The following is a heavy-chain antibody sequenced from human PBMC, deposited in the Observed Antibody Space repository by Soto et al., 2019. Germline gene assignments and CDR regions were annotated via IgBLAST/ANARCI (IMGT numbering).Heavy chain of an antibody. Sequence: GGSLRLSXAASGFSFSNYEMNWVRQAPGKGLEWVAYISSGGDTIHYADSVRGRFTVSRDNARNSLSLQMNTLRVEDTALYYCARDRAAGGYWGQGTLVTVSS. J-gene: IGHJ4*02. CDR2: ISSGGDTI. CDR3: ARDRAAGGY. D-gene: IGHD6-13*01. CDR1: GFSFSNYE. V-gene: IGHV3-48*03.